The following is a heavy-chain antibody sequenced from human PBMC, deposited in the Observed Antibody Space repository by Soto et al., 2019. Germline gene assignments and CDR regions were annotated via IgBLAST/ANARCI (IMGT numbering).Heavy chain of an antibody. Sequence: QVQLVQSGAEVKKPGSSVKVSCKASGGTFSSYTISWVRQAPGQGLEWMGRIIPILGIAKYAQKFQGRVTITADKSTNTDYLELSSMRSDDTAVYYCALTVTMGYDYYYYMDVWGKGNTVTVSS. CDR1: GGTFSSYT. J-gene: IGHJ6*03. V-gene: IGHV1-69*02. CDR2: IIPILGIA. D-gene: IGHD4-17*01. CDR3: ALTVTMGYDYYYYMDV.